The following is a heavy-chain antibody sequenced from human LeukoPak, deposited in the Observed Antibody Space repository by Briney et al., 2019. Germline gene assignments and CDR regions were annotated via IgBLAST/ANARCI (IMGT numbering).Heavy chain of an antibody. CDR3: ARNSISSWGDYYYMDV. D-gene: IGHD6-13*01. CDR1: GFTFSSYV. V-gene: IGHV3-23*01. CDR2: ISDSGGDT. J-gene: IGHJ6*03. Sequence: GGSLRLSCAASGFTFSSYVMSWVRRAPGKGLEWVSSISDSGGDTYYADSVKGRFTISRDNSKSTLYLQMNSLRAEDTAVYYCARNSISSWGDYYYMDVWGKGTTVTVSS.